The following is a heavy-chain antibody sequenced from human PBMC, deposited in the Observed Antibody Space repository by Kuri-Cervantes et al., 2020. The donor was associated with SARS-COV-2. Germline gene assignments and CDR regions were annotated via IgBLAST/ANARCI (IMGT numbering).Heavy chain of an antibody. V-gene: IGHV4-34*01. J-gene: IGHJ5*02. CDR3: ARQPGGLIVVVPAAPGGFDP. CDR1: GGSFSGYY. CDR2: INHSGST. Sequence: GSLRLSCAVYGGSFSGYYWSWIRQPPGKGLEWIGEINHSGSTNYNPSLKSRVTISVDTSKNQFSLKLSSVTAADTAVYYCARQPGGLIVVVPAAPGGFDPWGQGTLVTVSS. D-gene: IGHD2-2*01.